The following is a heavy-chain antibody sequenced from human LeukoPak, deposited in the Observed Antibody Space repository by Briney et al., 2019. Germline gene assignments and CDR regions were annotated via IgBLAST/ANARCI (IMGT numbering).Heavy chain of an antibody. CDR2: INHSGST. J-gene: IGHJ4*02. CDR3: ARVKTGITVTTVFDY. V-gene: IGHV4-34*01. D-gene: IGHD4-4*01. Sequence: SETLSLTCAVYGGSFSGYYWSWIRQPPGKGLEWIGEINHSGSTNYNPSLKSRVTISVDTSKNQFSLKLSSVTAADTAVYYCARVKTGITVTTVFDYWGQGTLVTVSS. CDR1: GGSFSGYY.